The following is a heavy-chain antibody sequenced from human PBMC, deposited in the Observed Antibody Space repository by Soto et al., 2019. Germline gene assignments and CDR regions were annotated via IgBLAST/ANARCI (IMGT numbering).Heavy chain of an antibody. J-gene: IGHJ6*02. Sequence: SVKVSCKASGGTFSSYAISWVRQAPGQGLGWMGGIIPIFGTANYAQKFQGRVTITADESTSTAYMELSSLRSEDTAVYYCAPCSGGGCDLYYYYGMDGWGQGTTVTVSS. V-gene: IGHV1-69*13. D-gene: IGHD2-15*01. CDR2: IIPIFGTA. CDR3: APCSGGGCDLYYYYGMDG. CDR1: GGTFSSYA.